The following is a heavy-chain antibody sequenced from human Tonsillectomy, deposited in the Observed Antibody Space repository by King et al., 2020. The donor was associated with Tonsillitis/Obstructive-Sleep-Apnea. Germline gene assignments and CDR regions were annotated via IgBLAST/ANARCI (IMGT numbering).Heavy chain of an antibody. Sequence: VQLQESGPGLVKPSQTLSLTCTVSGGSISSGGYYWSWIRQHPGKGLEWIGYIYYSGSTYYNPSLESRLTISLDTSKNQFSLKLSSVTAADTAVYYCARELPDCTNGVCSGHNWFDPWGQGTLVTVSS. CDR2: IYYSGST. V-gene: IGHV4-31*03. J-gene: IGHJ5*02. D-gene: IGHD2-8*01. CDR1: GGSISSGGYY. CDR3: ARELPDCTNGVCSGHNWFDP.